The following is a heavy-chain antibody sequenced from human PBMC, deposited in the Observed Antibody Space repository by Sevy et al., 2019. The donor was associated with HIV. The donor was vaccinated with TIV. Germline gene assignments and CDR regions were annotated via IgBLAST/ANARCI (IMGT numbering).Heavy chain of an antibody. J-gene: IGHJ4*02. CDR3: AKEGQWLGKDYFDY. Sequence: GESLRLSCAASGFTFSNYAMSWVRQAPGKGLEWVSAISGGGGTYYADSVKGRFTISRDNSKNALYLQMNSLRAEDTAVYYCAKEGQWLGKDYFDYWGQGTLVTVSS. V-gene: IGHV3-23*01. CDR2: ISGGGGT. D-gene: IGHD6-19*01. CDR1: GFTFSNYA.